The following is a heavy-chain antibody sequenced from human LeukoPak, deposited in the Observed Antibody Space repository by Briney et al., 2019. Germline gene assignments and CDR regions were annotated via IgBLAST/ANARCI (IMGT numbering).Heavy chain of an antibody. Sequence: ASVKASCKASGYTFTTYYIHWVRQAPGQGLEWMGWINPNSGGTSYAQKYQGRVTVTRDTSITTAYMELSSLRSDDTAVYYCARDGSVPYDYWGQGTLVTVSS. CDR2: INPNSGGT. CDR1: GYTFTTYY. J-gene: IGHJ4*02. CDR3: ARDGSVPYDY. V-gene: IGHV1-2*02.